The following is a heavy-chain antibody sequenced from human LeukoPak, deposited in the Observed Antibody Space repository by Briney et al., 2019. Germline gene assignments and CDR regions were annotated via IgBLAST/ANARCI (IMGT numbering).Heavy chain of an antibody. CDR1: GYTFTSYY. CDR2: IIPIFGTA. Sequence: ASVKVSCKASGYTFTSYYMHWVRQAPGQGLEWMGGIIPIFGTANYAQKFQGRVTITADESTSTAYMELSSLRSEDTAVYYCARGYCSGGSCYGDYYYGMDVWGQGTTVTVSS. J-gene: IGHJ6*02. D-gene: IGHD2-15*01. V-gene: IGHV1-69*13. CDR3: ARGYCSGGSCYGDYYYGMDV.